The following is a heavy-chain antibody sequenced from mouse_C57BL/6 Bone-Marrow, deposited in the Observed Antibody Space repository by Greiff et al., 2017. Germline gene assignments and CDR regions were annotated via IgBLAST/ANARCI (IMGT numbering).Heavy chain of an antibody. CDR2: ISSGSSTI. V-gene: IGHV5-17*01. Sequence: EVQGVESGGGLVKPGWSLKLSCAASGFTFSDYGMHWVRQAPEKGLEWVAYISSGSSTIYYADTVKGRFTISRDNAKNTLFLQMTSLGSEDTAMYYCARGQQGHDYAMDYWGQGASVTVS. CDR3: ARGQQGHDYAMDY. D-gene: IGHD4-1*02. CDR1: GFTFSDYG. J-gene: IGHJ4*01.